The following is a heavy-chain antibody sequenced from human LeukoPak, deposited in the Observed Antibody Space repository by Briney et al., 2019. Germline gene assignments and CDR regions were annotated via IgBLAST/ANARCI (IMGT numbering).Heavy chain of an antibody. Sequence: GESLKISCKGSGYSLTTYWISWVRQMPGKGLEWVGRIDPSDSYTNYSPSFQGHVTISADKSISTAYLQWSSLKASDTAMYYCAREGADVVVPAAIALRGMDVWGKGTTVTVSS. CDR3: AREGADVVVPAAIALRGMDV. CDR2: IDPSDSYT. J-gene: IGHJ6*04. CDR1: GYSLTTYW. D-gene: IGHD2-2*01. V-gene: IGHV5-10-1*01.